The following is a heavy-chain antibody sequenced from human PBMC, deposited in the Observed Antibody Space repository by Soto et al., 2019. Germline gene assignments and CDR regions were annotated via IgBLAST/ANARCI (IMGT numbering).Heavy chain of an antibody. D-gene: IGHD3-22*01. CDR2: IIPICGIA. J-gene: IGHJ4*02. Sequence: ASVKVSCKASGGTFSSYAISWVRQAPGQGLEWMGGIIPICGIANYAQKFQGRVTITADKSTSTAYMELSSLRSEDTAVYYCARSYDSSGSVPFDYWGQGTLVTVSS. CDR1: GGTFSSYA. V-gene: IGHV1-69*10. CDR3: ARSYDSSGSVPFDY.